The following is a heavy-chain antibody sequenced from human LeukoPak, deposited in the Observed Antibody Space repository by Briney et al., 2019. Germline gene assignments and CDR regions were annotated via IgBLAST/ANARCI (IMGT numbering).Heavy chain of an antibody. CDR1: GFTFCRCT. CDR3: ARGMTTTYYDYHYGRDV. CDR2: VSTSSSHT. V-gene: IGHV3-21*01. J-gene: IGHJ6*01. D-gene: IGHD4-17*01. Sequence: GGSLRLSCAASGFTFCRCTLDWVRQAPGKGLEWVSCVSTSSSHTYYADSVKGRFTISRDNAKNSLYLQMNSLRVEDTAVYYGARGMTTTYYDYHYGRDVWGQGTTVTVSS.